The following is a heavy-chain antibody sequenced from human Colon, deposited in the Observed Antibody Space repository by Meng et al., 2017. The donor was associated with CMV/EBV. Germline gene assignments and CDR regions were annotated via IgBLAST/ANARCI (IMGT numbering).Heavy chain of an antibody. CDR1: GGSISSYY. Sequence: GSLRLSCTVSGGSISSYYWSWIRQPPGKGLEWIGYIYYSGSTNYNPSLKSRVTISVDTSKNQFSLKLSSVTAADTAVYYCVRVEDSYYYYGMDVWGQGTTVTVSS. CDR2: IYYSGST. V-gene: IGHV4-59*01. J-gene: IGHJ6*02. CDR3: VRVEDSYYYYGMDV.